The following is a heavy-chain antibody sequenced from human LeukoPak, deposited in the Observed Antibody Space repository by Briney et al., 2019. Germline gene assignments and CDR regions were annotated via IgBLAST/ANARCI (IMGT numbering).Heavy chain of an antibody. J-gene: IGHJ5*02. CDR1: GFTFSSHW. Sequence: GGSLRLSCAASGFTFSSHWMSWVRQAPGKGLEWVSYISSSGSTIYYADSVKGRFTISRDNAKNSLYLQMNSLRAEDTAVYYCARDRGIVGIDPWGQGTLVTVSS. V-gene: IGHV3-48*03. D-gene: IGHD1-26*01. CDR3: ARDRGIVGIDP. CDR2: ISSSGSTI.